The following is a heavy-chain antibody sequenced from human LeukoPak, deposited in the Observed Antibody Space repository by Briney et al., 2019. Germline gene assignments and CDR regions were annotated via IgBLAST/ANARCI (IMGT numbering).Heavy chain of an antibody. CDR3: AKVYSDVLLWFGELLAWFDP. CDR2: IRHSDSNT. Sequence: GGSLRLSCAASGFTFSSSDMSWVRQAPGSGLEWVSSIRHSDSNTYYADSVMGRFTISRDNSKNTLYLQMNSLRAEDTAVYYCAKVYSDVLLWFGELLAWFDPWGQGTLVTVSS. CDR1: GFTFSSSD. V-gene: IGHV3-23*05. D-gene: IGHD3-10*01. J-gene: IGHJ5*02.